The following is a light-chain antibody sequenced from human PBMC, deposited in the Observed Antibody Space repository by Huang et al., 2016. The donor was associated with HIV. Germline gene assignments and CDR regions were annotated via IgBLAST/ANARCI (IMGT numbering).Light chain of an antibody. CDR3: QQRSNWPRT. CDR2: DAS. CDR1: QSVSSY. Sequence: EIVLTQSPATLSLSPGERATLSCMASQSVSSYLAWYQQKPGQAPRLLIYDASNRATGIPARFSGSGSGTDFTLTISSLEPEDFAVYHCQQRSNWPRTFGQGTKVEIK. J-gene: IGKJ1*01. V-gene: IGKV3-11*01.